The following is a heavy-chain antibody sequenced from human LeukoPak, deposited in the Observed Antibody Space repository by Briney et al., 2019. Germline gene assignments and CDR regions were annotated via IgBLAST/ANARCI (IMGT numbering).Heavy chain of an antibody. CDR3: AREPRADYDSSGYLDY. J-gene: IGHJ4*02. D-gene: IGHD3-22*01. Sequence: ASVKVSCKASGYTFTSYDINWVRQATGQGLEWMGWMNPNSGNTGYAQKFQGRVTITRNTSISTAYMELSSLRSEDTAVYYCAREPRADYDSSGYLDYWGQGTLVTVSS. CDR2: MNPNSGNT. CDR1: GYTFTSYD. V-gene: IGHV1-8*03.